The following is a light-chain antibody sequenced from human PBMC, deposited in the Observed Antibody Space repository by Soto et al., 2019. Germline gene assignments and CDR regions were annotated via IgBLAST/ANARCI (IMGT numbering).Light chain of an antibody. CDR3: QQYGSSPLT. Sequence: EIVLTQSPGTLSLSPGERAPLSCRASQSVSSSSLAWYQQKPGQAPRLLIYGTSSRATGIPGRFSGSGSGTDFTLTISRLEPEDFAVYYCQQYGSSPLTFGQGTKVDIK. J-gene: IGKJ1*01. V-gene: IGKV3-20*01. CDR1: QSVSSSS. CDR2: GTS.